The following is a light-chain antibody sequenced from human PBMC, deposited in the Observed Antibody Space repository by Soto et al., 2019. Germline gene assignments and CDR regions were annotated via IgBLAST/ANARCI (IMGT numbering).Light chain of an antibody. CDR2: GAS. CDR1: QSVSSSY. J-gene: IGKJ2*01. CDR3: QQYGSSPYT. V-gene: IGKV3-20*01. Sequence: EIVVTQSPGTLYLSPGERATLSCRARQSVSSSYLAWYQQKSGQAPRHLIYGASSRATGIPYRFSGSGSRTDFTLTISILEPEDFAVYYCQQYGSSPYTFGQGTTLEIK.